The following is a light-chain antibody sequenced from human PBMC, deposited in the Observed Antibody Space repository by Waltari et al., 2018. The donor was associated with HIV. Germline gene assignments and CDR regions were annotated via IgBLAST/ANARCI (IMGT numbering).Light chain of an antibody. J-gene: IGLJ3*02. CDR3: QVWDSGSEPPVL. V-gene: IGLV3-21*02. Sequence: SYVLTQPPSVSVAPGQTARITCGGNNIRTKSVHWYQQKPGQAPVLVVFDDVDRPSGMPERFSGSNSGNMATLTISRVEAGDEADYYCQVWDSGSEPPVLFGGGTKLTVL. CDR1: NIRTKS. CDR2: DDV.